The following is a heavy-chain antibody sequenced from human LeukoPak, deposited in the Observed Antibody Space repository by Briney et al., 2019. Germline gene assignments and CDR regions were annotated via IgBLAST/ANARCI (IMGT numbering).Heavy chain of an antibody. CDR1: GFTFSSYS. CDR2: ISSSSSTI. J-gene: IGHJ3*02. V-gene: IGHV3-48*01. CDR3: ARVSGLGAFDI. D-gene: IGHD3-16*01. Sequence: SGGSLRLSCAASGFTFSSYSMNWVRQAPGKGLEWVSYISSSSSTIYYADSVKGRFTISRDNAKNSLYLQMNSLRAEDTAVYYCARVSGLGAFDIWGQGTMVTVSS.